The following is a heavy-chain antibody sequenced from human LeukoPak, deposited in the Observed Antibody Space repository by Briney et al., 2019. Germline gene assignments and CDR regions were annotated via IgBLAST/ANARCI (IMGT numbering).Heavy chain of an antibody. D-gene: IGHD1-1*01. CDR1: GYTFSNFY. CDR3: ARGDNNY. CDR2: ISGYNGNT. V-gene: IGHV1-18*01. J-gene: IGHJ4*02. Sequence: EASVKVSCKTSGYTFSNFYISWVRQAPGQGLEWMGWISGYNGNTNYAQKYQGRVTMTTDTSTSTAYMELRSLRSDDAAMYYCARGDNNYWGQGTLVTVSS.